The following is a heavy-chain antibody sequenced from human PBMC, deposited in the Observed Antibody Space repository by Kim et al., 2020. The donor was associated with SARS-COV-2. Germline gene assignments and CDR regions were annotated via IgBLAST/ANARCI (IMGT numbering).Heavy chain of an antibody. CDR2: ISYDGSNK. CDR1: GFTFSSYA. Sequence: GGSLRLSCAASGFTFSSYAMHWVRQAPGKGLEWVAVISYDGSNKYYADSVKGRFTISRDNSKNTLYLQMNSLRAEDTAVYYCARVRLFLVISPPFDYWGQGTLVTVSS. D-gene: IGHD3-9*01. V-gene: IGHV3-30*04. J-gene: IGHJ4*02. CDR3: ARVRLFLVISPPFDY.